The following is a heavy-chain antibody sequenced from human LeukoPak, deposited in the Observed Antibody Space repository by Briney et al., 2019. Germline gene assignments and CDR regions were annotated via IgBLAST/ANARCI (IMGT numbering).Heavy chain of an antibody. CDR3: AKERGIIGTNLDY. D-gene: IGHD3-16*02. V-gene: IGHV3-23*01. Sequence: GGSLRLSCAASGSTFSSHTMNWVRQAPGKGLEWVSAISGSGGSTYYADSVKGRFTISRDNSKNTLYLQMNSLRAEDTAVYYCAKERGIIGTNLDYWGQGTLVTVSS. CDR1: GSTFSSHT. CDR2: ISGSGGST. J-gene: IGHJ4*02.